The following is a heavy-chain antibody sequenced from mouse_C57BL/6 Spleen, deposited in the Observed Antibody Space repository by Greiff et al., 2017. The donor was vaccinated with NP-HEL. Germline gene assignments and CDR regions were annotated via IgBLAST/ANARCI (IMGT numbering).Heavy chain of an antibody. Sequence: VQLQQSGPELVKPGASVKISCKASGYAFSSSWMNWVKQRPGKGLEWIGRIYPGDGDTNYNGKFKGRATLTEDKSSSTAYMQLSSLTSEDSSVYFCARNYGSRYYYAMDYWGQGTSVTVSS. J-gene: IGHJ4*01. D-gene: IGHD1-1*01. CDR3: ARNYGSRYYYAMDY. CDR1: GYAFSSSW. CDR2: IYPGDGDT. V-gene: IGHV1-82*01.